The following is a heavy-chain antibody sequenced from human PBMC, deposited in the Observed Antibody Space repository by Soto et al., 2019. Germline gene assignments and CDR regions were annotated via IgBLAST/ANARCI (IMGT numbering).Heavy chain of an antibody. D-gene: IGHD2-15*01. J-gene: IGHJ5*02. CDR1: GYTFTGYY. V-gene: IGHV1-2*04. CDR2: INPNSGGT. CDR3: ARDNCSGGSCHGNWXDP. Sequence: ASVKVSCKASGYTFTGYYMHWVRQAPGQGLEWMGWINPNSGGTNYAQKFQGWVTMTRDTSISTAYMELSRLRSDDTAVYYCARDNCSGGSCHGNWXDPWGQGTLVTVSS.